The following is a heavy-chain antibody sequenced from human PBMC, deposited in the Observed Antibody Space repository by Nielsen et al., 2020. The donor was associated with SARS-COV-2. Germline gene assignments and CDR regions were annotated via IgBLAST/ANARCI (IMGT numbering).Heavy chain of an antibody. CDR1: GYTFTSYY. D-gene: IGHD3-9*01. Sequence: ASVTVSCKPSGYTFTSYYMHWVRQAPGQGLEWMGIINPSGGSTSYAQKFQGRVTMTRDTSTSTVYMELSSLRFEDTAVYYCARAGRTLTGYYFDYWGQGTLVTVSS. V-gene: IGHV1-46*01. CDR2: INPSGGST. CDR3: ARAGRTLTGYYFDY. J-gene: IGHJ4*02.